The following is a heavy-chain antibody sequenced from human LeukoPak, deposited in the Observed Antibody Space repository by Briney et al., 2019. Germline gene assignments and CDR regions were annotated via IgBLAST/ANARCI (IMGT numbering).Heavy chain of an antibody. CDR1: RFTFSSYW. D-gene: IGHD3-10*01. V-gene: IGHV3-74*01. J-gene: IGHJ4*02. CDR3: ARGNYGSGSSSDY. Sequence: PGGSLRLSCAASRFTFSSYWMHWVRQAPGKGLVWVSRINGDGGTTSYADSVKGRFTISRDNAKSTLYLQMNSLRAEDTAVYYYARGNYGSGSSSDYWGQGTLVTVSS. CDR2: INGDGGTT.